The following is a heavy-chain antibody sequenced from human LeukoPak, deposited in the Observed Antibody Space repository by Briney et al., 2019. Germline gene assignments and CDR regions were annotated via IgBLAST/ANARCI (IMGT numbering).Heavy chain of an antibody. D-gene: IGHD4-17*01. Sequence: PSETLSLTCIVSGGSISSYYWSWIRQPPGKGLEWIGYIYYSGSTNYNPSLKSRVAISVDTSKNQFSLKLSSVTAADTAVYYCARVSTVTTGLDYWGQGTLVTVSS. CDR2: IYYSGST. J-gene: IGHJ4*02. V-gene: IGHV4-59*01. CDR3: ARVSTVTTGLDY. CDR1: GGSISSYY.